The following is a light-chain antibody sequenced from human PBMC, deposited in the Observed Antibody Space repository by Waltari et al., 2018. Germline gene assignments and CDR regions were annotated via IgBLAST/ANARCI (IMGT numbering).Light chain of an antibody. CDR1: QGISAW. J-gene: IGKJ1*01. CDR3: QQYDSYTWT. CDR2: KAS. Sequence: DIQMTQSPSTVSASLGDRVTITCRASQGISAWFAWYQQKPGTAPKLLISKASNVETGVPSRFSGSGSGTEFTLTISSLQPDDFATYYCQQYDSYTWTFGQGTKVEIK. V-gene: IGKV1-5*03.